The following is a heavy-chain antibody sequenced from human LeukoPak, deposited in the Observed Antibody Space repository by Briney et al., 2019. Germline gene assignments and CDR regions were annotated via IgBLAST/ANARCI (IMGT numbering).Heavy chain of an antibody. V-gene: IGHV4-4*07. D-gene: IGHD3-22*01. CDR1: GGSISSYY. Sequence: SQTLSLTCTVSGGSISSYYWSWIRQPAGKGLEWIGRIYTSGSTNYNPSLKSRVTMSVDTSKNQFSLKLSSVTAADTAVYYCARMGYYYDSSGYWEYFQHWGQGTLVTVSS. J-gene: IGHJ1*01. CDR3: ARMGYYYDSSGYWEYFQH. CDR2: IYTSGST.